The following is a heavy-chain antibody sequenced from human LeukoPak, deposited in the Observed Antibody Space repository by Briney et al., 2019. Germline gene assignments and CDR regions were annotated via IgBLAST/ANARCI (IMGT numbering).Heavy chain of an antibody. CDR3: AKDRIAMVRGVIIN. V-gene: IGHV3-23*01. CDR2: ISGRGGST. Sequence: GGSLRLSCAASGFTFSSYAMSWVRQAPGKGLEWVSAISGRGGSTYYADSVKGRFTISRDNSKNTLYLQMDSLRAEDTAVYYCAKDRIAMVRGVIINWGQGTLVTVSS. J-gene: IGHJ4*02. CDR1: GFTFSSYA. D-gene: IGHD3-10*01.